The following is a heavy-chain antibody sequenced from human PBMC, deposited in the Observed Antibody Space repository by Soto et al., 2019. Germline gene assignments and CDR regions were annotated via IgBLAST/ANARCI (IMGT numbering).Heavy chain of an antibody. CDR2: ISYDGNNK. Sequence: GGSLRLSCAASGFSLSNNGMHWARQAPGKGLEWVAVISYDGNNKYYADSVKGRFTISRDNSKNTVYLEMNNLRAEDTAMYYCAKGGSGNYLTYYYYYGMDVWGQGTTVTVSS. CDR1: GFSLSNNG. V-gene: IGHV3-30*18. J-gene: IGHJ6*02. D-gene: IGHD3-22*01. CDR3: AKGGSGNYLTYYYYYGMDV.